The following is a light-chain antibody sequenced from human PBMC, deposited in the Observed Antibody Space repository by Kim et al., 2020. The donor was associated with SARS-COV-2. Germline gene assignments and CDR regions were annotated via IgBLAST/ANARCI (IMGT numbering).Light chain of an antibody. CDR3: LVSYANYGV. V-gene: IGLV7-46*01. CDR1: AGPVTSGHY. Sequence: QAVVTQEPSLTVSPGGTVTLTCGSSAGPVTSGHYPYWVQQKPGQAPRTLIYETNKKHSWTPARFSGSVLGGRAALTLSGAQPEDEADYYCLVSYANYGVFGGGTKLTVL. CDR2: ETN. J-gene: IGLJ3*02.